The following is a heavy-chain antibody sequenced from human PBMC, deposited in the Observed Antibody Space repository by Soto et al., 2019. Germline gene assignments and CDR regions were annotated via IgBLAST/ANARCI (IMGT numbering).Heavy chain of an antibody. CDR1: GYTFTSYY. CDR2: INPSGGST. V-gene: IGHV1-46*01. D-gene: IGHD6-19*01. J-gene: IGHJ4*02. Sequence: QVQLVQSGAEVKKPGASVKVSCKASGYTFTSYYMHWVRQAPGQGLEWMGIINPSGGSTSYAQKFQGRVXXTXDXXTSTVYMELSSLRSEDTAVYYCARAQYSSGWYLDYWGQGTLVTVSS. CDR3: ARAQYSSGWYLDY.